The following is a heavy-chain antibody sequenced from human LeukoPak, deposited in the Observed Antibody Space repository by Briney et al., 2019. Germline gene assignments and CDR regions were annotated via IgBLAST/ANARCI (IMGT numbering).Heavy chain of an antibody. D-gene: IGHD6-13*01. CDR1: GGSFSGYY. V-gene: IGHV4-34*01. CDR3: ARDQSLQRSSSWSEALGY. CDR2: INHSGST. J-gene: IGHJ4*02. Sequence: PSETLSLTCAVYGGSFSGYYWSWIRQPPGKGLEWIGEINHSGSTNYNPSLKSRVTISVDTSKNQFSLKLSSVTAADTAVYYCARDQSLQRSSSWSEALGYWGQGTLVTVSS.